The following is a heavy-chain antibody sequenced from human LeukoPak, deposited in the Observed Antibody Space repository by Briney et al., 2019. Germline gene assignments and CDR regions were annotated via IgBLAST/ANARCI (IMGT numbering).Heavy chain of an antibody. J-gene: IGHJ4*02. D-gene: IGHD3-16*02. CDR3: AKEDPYYDYVWGSYRYAPFDY. Sequence: GGSLRLSCAASGLTFSSYAMSWVRQAPGKGLEWVSAISGSGGSTYYADSVKGRFTISRDNSKNTLYLQMNSLRAEDTAVYYCAKEDPYYDYVWGSYRYAPFDYWGQGTLVTVSS. CDR1: GLTFSSYA. CDR2: ISGSGGST. V-gene: IGHV3-23*01.